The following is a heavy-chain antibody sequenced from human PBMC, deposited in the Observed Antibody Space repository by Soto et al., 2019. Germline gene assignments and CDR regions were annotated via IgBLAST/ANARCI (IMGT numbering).Heavy chain of an antibody. CDR1: GYTFTSYG. D-gene: IGHD3-16*01. J-gene: IGHJ6*02. CDR2: INGYNGNT. V-gene: IGHV1-18*01. Sequence: ASVKVSCKASGYTFTSYGITWVRQAPGQGLEWLGWINGYNGNTNYAQKLQGRVTMTTDTSTSTAYMELRSLRSDDTAVYYCARMGDVPYYYYGMDVWGQGTTVTVSS. CDR3: ARMGDVPYYYYGMDV.